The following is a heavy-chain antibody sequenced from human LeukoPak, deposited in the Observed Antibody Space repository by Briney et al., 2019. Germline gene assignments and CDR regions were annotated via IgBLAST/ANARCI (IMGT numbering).Heavy chain of an antibody. D-gene: IGHD6-13*01. V-gene: IGHV1-46*01. CDR1: GYTFTSYY. J-gene: IGHJ5*02. CDR3: ARLRPGIAAAGTQNWFDP. CDR2: INPSGGST. Sequence: ASVKVSCKASGYTFTSYYMHWVRQAPGQGLEWMGIINPSGGSTSYAQKFQGRVTMTRDMSTSTVYMGLSSLRSEDTAVYYCARLRPGIAAAGTQNWFDPWGQGTLVTVSS.